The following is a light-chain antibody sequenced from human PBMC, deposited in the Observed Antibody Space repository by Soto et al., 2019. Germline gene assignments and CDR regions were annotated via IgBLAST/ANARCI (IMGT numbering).Light chain of an antibody. Sequence: DIQMTQSPSTLSASVGDRVTITCRASQSISSWLAWYQQKPGKAPKLLIYDASSLESGVPSRFSGSGSGTEFTLTISSLQPDDFATYYCQHCNSYSEAFGQGTTGDIK. CDR2: DAS. J-gene: IGKJ1*01. CDR3: QHCNSYSEA. V-gene: IGKV1-5*01. CDR1: QSISSW.